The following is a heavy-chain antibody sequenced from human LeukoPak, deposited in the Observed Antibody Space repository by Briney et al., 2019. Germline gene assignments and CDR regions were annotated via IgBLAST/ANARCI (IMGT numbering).Heavy chain of an antibody. V-gene: IGHV1-2*02. D-gene: IGHD3-3*02. CDR2: IKPNSGDT. CDR3: VTGRTIFYYYMDV. J-gene: IGHJ6*03. Sequence: GASVKVSCKASGYTFTSYGISWVRQAPGQGLEWMGWIKPNSGDTKYAQKFQGRVTMTRDTSISTVYMELSRLRFDDTAVYYCVTGRTIFYYYMDVWGKGTTVTISS. CDR1: GYTFTSYG.